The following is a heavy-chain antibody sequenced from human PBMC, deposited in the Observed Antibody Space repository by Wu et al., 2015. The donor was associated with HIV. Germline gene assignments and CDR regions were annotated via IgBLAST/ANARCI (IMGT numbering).Heavy chain of an antibody. Sequence: QVHLTQSGPELKRPGASVKVSCKASGYTFTGYYMHWVRQAPGQGLEWMGWISGYNGNTNYAQKFQGRVTMTRDTSTGTVYLELSTLRSEDSALYYCARSYCSGDCYADYWGQGTLVTVSS. J-gene: IGHJ4*02. V-gene: IGHV1-18*04. D-gene: IGHD2-21*02. CDR1: GYTFTGYY. CDR2: ISGYNGNT. CDR3: ARSYCSGDCYADY.